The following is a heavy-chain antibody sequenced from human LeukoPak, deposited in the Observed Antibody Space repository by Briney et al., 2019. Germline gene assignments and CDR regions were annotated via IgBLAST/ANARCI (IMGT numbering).Heavy chain of an antibody. CDR3: ARDGSGFYLYNYMDV. D-gene: IGHD6-25*01. CDR1: GLPLTDYS. J-gene: IGHJ6*03. V-gene: IGHV3-21*06. CDR2: ISTVSTYT. Sequence: GDSLTLFRAPSGLPLTDYSMNWVRQPPAKGLEWVASISTVSTYTFYADSVKGRFSISSDNVRNLLYLQMSSLGAEDTAVYYCARDGSGFYLYNYMDVWGKGATVTVSS.